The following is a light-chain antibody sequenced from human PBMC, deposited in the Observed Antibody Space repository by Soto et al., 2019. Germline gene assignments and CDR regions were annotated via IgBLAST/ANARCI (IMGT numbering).Light chain of an antibody. Sequence: QSVLTQPPSLSATPGQSVTISCSGSSSNIKYNYVCWYQKFPGTAPKLLIYDNDKRPSGIPDRFSGSKSGTSATLAITGLQTGDEADYYRGTWDSSLSSGVFGAGTQLTVL. CDR1: SSNIKYNY. CDR2: DND. J-gene: IGLJ3*02. CDR3: GTWDSSLSSGV. V-gene: IGLV1-51*01.